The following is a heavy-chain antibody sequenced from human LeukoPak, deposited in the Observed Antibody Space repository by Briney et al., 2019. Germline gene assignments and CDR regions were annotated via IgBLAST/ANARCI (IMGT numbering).Heavy chain of an antibody. D-gene: IGHD5-18*01. V-gene: IGHV3-23*01. CDR1: GFTFSSYW. J-gene: IGHJ6*03. CDR3: AKDPQSGYSYDVAYYMDV. CDR2: ISGSGGST. Sequence: GGSLRLSCAASGFTFSSYWMGWVRQAPGKGLEWVSAISGSGGSTYYADSVKGRFTISRDNSKNTLYLQMNSLRAEDTAVYYCAKDPQSGYSYDVAYYMDVWGKGTTVTISS.